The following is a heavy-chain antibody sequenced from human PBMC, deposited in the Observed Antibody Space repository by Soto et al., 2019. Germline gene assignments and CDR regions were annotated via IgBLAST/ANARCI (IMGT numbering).Heavy chain of an antibody. J-gene: IGHJ4*02. Sequence: EVQLVESGGGLIQPGRSLRLSCAASGFTFDDYAMHWVRQAPGKGLEWVLGISWNSGNIGYADSVKGRFTISRDNAKISLYLQMNGLRAEDTAFYYCAKSDSSGWYSFDYWGQGTLVTVSS. V-gene: IGHV3-9*01. CDR3: AKSDSSGWYSFDY. CDR1: GFTFDDYA. D-gene: IGHD6-19*01. CDR2: ISWNSGNI.